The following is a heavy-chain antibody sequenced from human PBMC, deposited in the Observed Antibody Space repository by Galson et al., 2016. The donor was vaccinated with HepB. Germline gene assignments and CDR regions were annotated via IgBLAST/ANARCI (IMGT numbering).Heavy chain of an antibody. CDR2: MSFDGSYK. V-gene: IGHV3-30*04. CDR3: ARGHSFGNGGAPTLYYFGR. CDR1: GFTFSTFA. Sequence: SLRLSCAASGFTFSTFALHWVRQAPGRGLEWLAIMSFDGSYKYYAESVRGRFSVSRDNSNNTLYLQMNNLRTDDTAVYFCARGHSFGNGGAPTLYYFGRWGQGTLVTVSS. D-gene: IGHD4-23*01. J-gene: IGHJ4*02.